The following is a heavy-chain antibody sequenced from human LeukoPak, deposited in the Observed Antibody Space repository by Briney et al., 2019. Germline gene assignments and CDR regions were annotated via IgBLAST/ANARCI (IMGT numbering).Heavy chain of an antibody. Sequence: PGGSLRLSCAASGFTFSSYAMSWVRQAPGKGLEWVSAISGSGGSTYYADSVKGRLTISRDNSKNMLYLQMSSLRAEDTAVYYCAKDRTTVITPIQWGQGTLVTVSS. CDR2: ISGSGGST. CDR3: AKDRTTVITPIQ. J-gene: IGHJ4*02. CDR1: GFTFSSYA. V-gene: IGHV3-23*01. D-gene: IGHD4-23*01.